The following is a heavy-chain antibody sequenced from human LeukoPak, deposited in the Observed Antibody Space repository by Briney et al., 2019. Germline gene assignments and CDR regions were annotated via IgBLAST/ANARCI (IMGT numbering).Heavy chain of an antibody. J-gene: IGHJ4*02. CDR2: INNSSSII. CDR3: ARGGMASPDY. V-gene: IGHV3-48*04. D-gene: IGHD6-13*01. Sequence: GGSLRLSCAASGFTFTKYSMNWVRQAPGKGLEWLSYINNSSSIIYHTDSVKGRFTISRDNAKDSVYLQMNSLRGEDTAVYYCARGGMASPDYWGQGTLVAVSS. CDR1: GFTFTKYS.